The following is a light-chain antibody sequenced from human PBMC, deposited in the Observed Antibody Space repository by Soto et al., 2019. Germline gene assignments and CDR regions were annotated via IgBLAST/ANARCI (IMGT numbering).Light chain of an antibody. CDR1: QGIKNF. Sequence: DIQMTQSPSAMSASVGDRVTITCRASQGIKNFLAWFQQKPGKVPERLIYLTSNLQSGVPSRFSGSGSGTEFTLTISSLQPEDFATYYCLQSSSYPLPFGGGTRVE. CDR3: LQSSSYPLP. V-gene: IGKV1-17*03. CDR2: LTS. J-gene: IGKJ4*01.